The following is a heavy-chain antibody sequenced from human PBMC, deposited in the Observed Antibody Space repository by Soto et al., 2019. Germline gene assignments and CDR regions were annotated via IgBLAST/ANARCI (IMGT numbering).Heavy chain of an antibody. D-gene: IGHD4-17*01. Sequence: QITLKESGPPLVKPTQTLTLTCTFSGFSLSTSGVGVGWIRQPPGKALEWLALIYWDDDKRYSPSLKSRLTITKDTSNNQVVLTMTNMDPVDTATYYCQHHDYGDVFDYWGQGTLVTVSS. CDR2: IYWDDDK. V-gene: IGHV2-5*02. CDR3: QHHDYGDVFDY. CDR1: GFSLSTSGVG. J-gene: IGHJ4*02.